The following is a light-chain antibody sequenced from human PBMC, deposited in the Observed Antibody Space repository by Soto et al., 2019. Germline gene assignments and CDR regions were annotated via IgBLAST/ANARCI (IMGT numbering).Light chain of an antibody. V-gene: IGKV1-12*01. CDR1: QDVGKW. Sequence: DIQMTQSPPSVSASVGDRVTITCRASQDVGKWLAWYQQKPGKAPTLLIHGASSLQSGVPPRYTGSGYGTDFTLTISSLPPEDFATYYCQQANIFTIPFGQGTRLEIX. J-gene: IGKJ5*01. CDR3: QQANIFTIP. CDR2: GAS.